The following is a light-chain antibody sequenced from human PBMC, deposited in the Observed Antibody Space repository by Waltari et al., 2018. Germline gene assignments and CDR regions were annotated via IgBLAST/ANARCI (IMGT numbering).Light chain of an antibody. CDR2: DAS. CDR1: QYIASF. Sequence: AIRMTHCPSSFSASTGDRVTITCRASQYIASFLACYQQKPWKAPNLLIYDASTLQSGVPSRFSGSGSGTDFTLAISWLQSEYFATYYCQQYYNYPFTFGPGTKVDIK. CDR3: QQYYNYPFT. V-gene: IGKV1-8*01. J-gene: IGKJ3*01.